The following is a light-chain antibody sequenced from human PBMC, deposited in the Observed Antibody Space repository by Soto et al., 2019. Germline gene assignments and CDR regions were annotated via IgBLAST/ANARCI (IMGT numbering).Light chain of an antibody. CDR1: QSVSSN. CDR3: QQYNNRGT. Sequence: EIVLTQSPATLSLSPGERATLSCRASQSVSSNLAWYQQKPGQAPRLLIYGASTRATGIPARLSGSGSGTEFTLTISSLQSEDFAVYYCQQYNNRGTFGQGTKVDI. J-gene: IGKJ1*01. CDR2: GAS. V-gene: IGKV3-15*01.